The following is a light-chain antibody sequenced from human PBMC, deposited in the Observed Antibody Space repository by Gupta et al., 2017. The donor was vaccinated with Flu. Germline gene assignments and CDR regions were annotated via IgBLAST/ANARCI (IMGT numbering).Light chain of an antibody. Sequence: DIQMPQSPFTLSASVGDRVTITCRASQSISSWLAWYQQKPGKAPKLLIYKASSLESGVPSRFSGSGSGTEFTLTIRSLQPDDFATYYCQQYNSYSRTFGQGTKVEIK. CDR2: KAS. V-gene: IGKV1-5*03. CDR1: QSISSW. J-gene: IGKJ1*01. CDR3: QQYNSYSRT.